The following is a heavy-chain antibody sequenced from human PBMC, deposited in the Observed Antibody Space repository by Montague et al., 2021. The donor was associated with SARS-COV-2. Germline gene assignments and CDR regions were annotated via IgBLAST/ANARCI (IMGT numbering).Heavy chain of an antibody. J-gene: IGHJ4*02. CDR3: ARGRQHFNMIVVVMTGGEYYLDF. CDR1: GGSFSDNF. V-gene: IGHV4-34*01. CDR2: INHRGTS. D-gene: IGHD3-22*01. Sequence: SETLSLTCAVYGGSFSDNFWTWIRQPPGKGLEWIGEINHRGTSNYNPSLKIRVSISVDTSKNQFSLYLGSVTVADTAMYYCARGRQHFNMIVVVMTGGEYYLDFWGQGTMVTVSS.